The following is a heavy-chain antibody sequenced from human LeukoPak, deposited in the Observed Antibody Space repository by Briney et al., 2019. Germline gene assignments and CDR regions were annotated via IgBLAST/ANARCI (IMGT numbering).Heavy chain of an antibody. Sequence: SETLSLTCTVSGGSISSSSYYWGWIRQPPGKGLEWIGSIYYSGSTYYNPSLKSRVTISVDTSKNQFSLKLSSVTAADTAVYYCARPAYSGSGYYFHYWGQGTLATVSS. D-gene: IGHD3-22*01. CDR1: GGSISSSSYY. J-gene: IGHJ4*02. V-gene: IGHV4-39*07. CDR3: ARPAYSGSGYYFHY. CDR2: IYYSGST.